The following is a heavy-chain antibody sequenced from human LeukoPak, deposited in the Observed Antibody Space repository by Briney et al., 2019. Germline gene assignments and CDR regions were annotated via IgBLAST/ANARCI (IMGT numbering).Heavy chain of an antibody. Sequence: ASVKVSCKASGYTFTGYYMHWVRQAPGQGLEWMGWINPNSGGTNYAQKFQGRVTMTRDTSISTAYMELSRLRSDDTAVYYCARDPRVATITGGYYYYGMDVWGQGTTVTDSS. J-gene: IGHJ6*02. D-gene: IGHD5-12*01. CDR2: INPNSGGT. CDR3: ARDPRVATITGGYYYYGMDV. V-gene: IGHV1-2*02. CDR1: GYTFTGYY.